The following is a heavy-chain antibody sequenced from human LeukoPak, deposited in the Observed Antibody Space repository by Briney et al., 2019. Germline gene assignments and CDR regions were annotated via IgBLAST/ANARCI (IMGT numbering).Heavy chain of an antibody. Sequence: GRSLRLSCAASGFTFSSYAMHWVRQAPGKGLEWVAVISYDGSNKYYADSVKGRFTISRDNAKNSLYLQMNSLRAEDTAVYYCARDRGDFWSGSYYFDYWGQGTLVTVSS. V-gene: IGHV3-30-3*01. D-gene: IGHD3-3*01. CDR3: ARDRGDFWSGSYYFDY. CDR1: GFTFSSYA. J-gene: IGHJ4*02. CDR2: ISYDGSNK.